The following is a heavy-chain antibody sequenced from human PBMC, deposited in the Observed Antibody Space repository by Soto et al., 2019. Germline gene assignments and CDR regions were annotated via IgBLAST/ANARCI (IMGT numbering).Heavy chain of an antibody. V-gene: IGHV2-5*01. Sequence: SGPTLVNPTQTLTLTCTFSGFSLTTNGVGVGWIRQPPGKALEWLALSYWNDDKRYRPSLKTRLTISNDTSKNQVVLTMTNMDPGDTGTYYGAHNPFYDHSGYPDYWGQGTLVTVSS. CDR2: SYWNDDK. CDR3: AHNPFYDHSGYPDY. J-gene: IGHJ4*02. CDR1: GFSLTTNGVG. D-gene: IGHD3-22*01.